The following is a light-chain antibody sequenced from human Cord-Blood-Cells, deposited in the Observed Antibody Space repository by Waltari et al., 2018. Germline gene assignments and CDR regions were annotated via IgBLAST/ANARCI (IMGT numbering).Light chain of an antibody. V-gene: IGLV2-14*03. CDR1: SSVDGGYNY. CDR2: DVN. CDR3: SSYTSSSTLV. Sequence: QSALPQPASVSGSPGQSITLSCTGTSSVDGGYNYVLWYQQHPGKAPKLMIYDVNNRPSGVSNRFSGSKSGNTASLTISGLQAEDEADYYCSSYTSSSTLVFGTGTKVTVL. J-gene: IGLJ1*01.